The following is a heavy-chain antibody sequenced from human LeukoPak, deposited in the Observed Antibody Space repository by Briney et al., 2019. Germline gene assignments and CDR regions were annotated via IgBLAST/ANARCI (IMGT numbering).Heavy chain of an antibody. CDR3: ARDGMYGDYVFDN. D-gene: IGHD4-17*01. Sequence: SVEVSCKASGGTFSSYAISWVRQAPGQGLEWMGGIIPIFGTANYAQKFQGRVTITADESTSTAYMELSSLRSEDTAVYYCARDGMYGDYVFDNWGQGTLVTVS. CDR1: GGTFSSYA. CDR2: IIPIFGTA. V-gene: IGHV1-69*01. J-gene: IGHJ4*02.